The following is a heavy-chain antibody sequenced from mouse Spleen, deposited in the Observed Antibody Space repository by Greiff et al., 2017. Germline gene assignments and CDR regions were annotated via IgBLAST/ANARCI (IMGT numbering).Heavy chain of an antibody. CDR3: ARDAGSYGLYAMDY. CDR2: INYDGSST. Sequence: EVKLVESEGGLVQPGSSLKLSCTASGFTFSDYYMAWVRQVPEKGLEWVANINYDGSSTYYLDSLKSRFIISRDNAKNILYLQMSSLKSEDTATYYCARDAGSYGLYAMDYWGQGTSVTVSS. J-gene: IGHJ4*01. CDR1: GFTFSDYY. V-gene: IGHV5-16*01. D-gene: IGHD1-1*02.